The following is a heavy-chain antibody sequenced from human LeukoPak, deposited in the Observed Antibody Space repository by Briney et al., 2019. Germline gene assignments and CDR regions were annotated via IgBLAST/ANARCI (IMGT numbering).Heavy chain of an antibody. J-gene: IGHJ6*02. CDR1: GFTFSSYA. D-gene: IGHD6-6*01. Sequence: GGSLRLSCAASGFTFSSYAMHWVRQAPGKGLEWVAVISYDGSNKYYADSVKGRFTISRDNSKNTLYLQMNSLRAEDTAVYYCARAGRLYSSSPSYYYYYGMDVWGQGTTVTVSS. V-gene: IGHV3-30*04. CDR3: ARAGRLYSSSPSYYYYYGMDV. CDR2: ISYDGSNK.